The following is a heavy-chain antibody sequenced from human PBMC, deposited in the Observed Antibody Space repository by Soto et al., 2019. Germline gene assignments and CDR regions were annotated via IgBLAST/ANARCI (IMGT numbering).Heavy chain of an antibody. Sequence: GSLRLSGEASGXTFSGYWMSWVRQAPGKGLEWVADIKHDGSVQYYVDAVKGRFTISRDNANKLLYLQMNGLRAEDTALYYCARAPYSNAWYRFDLWGQGTLVPVSS. J-gene: IGHJ4*02. CDR2: IKHDGSVQ. CDR3: ARAPYSNAWYRFDL. V-gene: IGHV3-7*03. CDR1: GXTFSGYW. D-gene: IGHD4-4*01.